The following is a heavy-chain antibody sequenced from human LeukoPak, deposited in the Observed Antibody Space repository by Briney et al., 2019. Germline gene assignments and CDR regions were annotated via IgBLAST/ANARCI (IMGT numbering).Heavy chain of an antibody. J-gene: IGHJ4*02. CDR2: IYSGGGT. D-gene: IGHD6-19*01. CDR1: GFTVSSNY. CDR3: ASWPVGWYGEDS. V-gene: IGHV3-53*01. Sequence: GGSLRLSCAASGFTVSSNYMSWVRQAPGKGLEWVSVIYSGGGTYYADSVKGRFTISRDTPKNTLYLQMNSLRVEDTAVYYCASWPVGWYGEDSWGQGTLVTVSS.